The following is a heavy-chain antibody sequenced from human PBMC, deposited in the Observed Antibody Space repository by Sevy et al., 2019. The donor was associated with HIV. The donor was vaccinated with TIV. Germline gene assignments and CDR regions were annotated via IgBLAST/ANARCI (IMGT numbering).Heavy chain of an antibody. J-gene: IGHJ3*02. D-gene: IGHD3-22*01. V-gene: IGHV3-21*01. CDR2: ISSSSNYI. Sequence: GGSLRLSCRVSGFSFQYSMYWVRQAPGKGLEWVSSISSSSNYIYYADSLKGRFTVSRDNAKNSVYLQMNSLRAEDTAVYYCARDRRELSYDSSGYSDAFDIWGQGTLVTVSS. CDR3: ARDRRELSYDSSGYSDAFDI. CDR1: GFSFQYS.